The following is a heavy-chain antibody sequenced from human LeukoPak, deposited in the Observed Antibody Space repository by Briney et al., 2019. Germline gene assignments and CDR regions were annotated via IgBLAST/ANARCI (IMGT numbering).Heavy chain of an antibody. CDR1: GFTFSSYG. V-gene: IGHV3-33*01. J-gene: IGHJ4*02. Sequence: PGGSLRLSCAASGFTFSSYGMHWVRQAPGKGLEWVAVIWYDGSNKYYADSVKGRFTISRDDSKNTLYLQMNSLRAEDTAVYYCARDSRRYCSSTSCYGALDYWGQGTLVTVSS. CDR2: IWYDGSNK. CDR3: ARDSRRYCSSTSCYGALDY. D-gene: IGHD2-2*01.